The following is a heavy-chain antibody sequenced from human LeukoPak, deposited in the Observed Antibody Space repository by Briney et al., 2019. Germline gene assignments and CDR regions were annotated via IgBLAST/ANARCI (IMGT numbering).Heavy chain of an antibody. CDR1: GLTVSSYS. J-gene: IGHJ4*02. CDR3: ARARASGRSGFDY. D-gene: IGHD2-15*01. V-gene: IGHV3-48*02. Sequence: GGSLRLSCVASGLTVSSYSMNWVRQVPGRGLEWVSYISSSSSTIYYADSVKGRFTISRDNAKNSLDLQMNSLRDEDTAVYYCARARASGRSGFDYWAREPWSPSPQ. CDR2: ISSSSSTI.